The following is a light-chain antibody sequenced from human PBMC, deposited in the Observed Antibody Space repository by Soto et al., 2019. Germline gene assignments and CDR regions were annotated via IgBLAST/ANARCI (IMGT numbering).Light chain of an antibody. J-gene: IGKJ1*01. CDR2: GAS. CDR1: QSVSSD. V-gene: IGKV3-15*01. CDR3: QQFNYWPWT. Sequence: EIVMTQSPATLSVSPGEGATLSCRASQSVSSDLAWYQQKPGQAPRLLIYGASTRATGFSARFSGSGSGTEFTLTISSLQSEDLAVYYCQQFNYWPWTFGQVTKVEIK.